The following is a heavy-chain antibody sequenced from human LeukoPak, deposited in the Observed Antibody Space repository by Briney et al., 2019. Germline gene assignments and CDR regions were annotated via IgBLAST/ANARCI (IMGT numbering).Heavy chain of an antibody. J-gene: IGHJ5*02. CDR2: ISGSGGSI. Sequence: PGGSLRLSCAASGFTSSNYAMSWVRQAPGKGLEWVTAISGSGGSIYYADSVKGRFTISRDNPKNTLYLQMNSLRAEDTAVYYCTKGGIRYWFDPWGQGTLVTVSS. V-gene: IGHV3-23*01. CDR3: TKGGIRYWFDP. D-gene: IGHD3-16*02. CDR1: GFTSSNYA.